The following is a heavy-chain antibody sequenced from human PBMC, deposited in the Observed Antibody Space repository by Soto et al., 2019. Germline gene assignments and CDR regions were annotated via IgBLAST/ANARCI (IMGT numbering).Heavy chain of an antibody. D-gene: IGHD3-3*01. CDR1: GFTFSDFG. V-gene: IGHV3-23*01. CDR2: ISGSGDAT. Sequence: PGGSLRLSCAASGFTFSDFGMRWGRQAPGKGLEWVSVISGSGDATYYAASVKGRFTLSRDNSKNTLYLQMNSLTVADTAVYYCAKKVTIYAVDSADYCGQGTQVTV. CDR3: AKKVTIYAVDSADY. J-gene: IGHJ4*02.